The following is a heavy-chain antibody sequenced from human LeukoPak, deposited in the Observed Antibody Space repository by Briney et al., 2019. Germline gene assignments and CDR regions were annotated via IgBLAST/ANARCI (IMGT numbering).Heavy chain of an antibody. CDR1: GGSISSGTYY. D-gene: IGHD3-22*01. CDR3: ARDKYIYDNSGSILDL. J-gene: IGHJ5*02. V-gene: IGHV4-61*02. CDR2: IYTSGST. Sequence: PSQTLSLTCTVSGGSISSGTYYWNWIRQPAGKGLEWIGRIYTSGSTNYNPSLTSRVTISVDTSKNQFSLELSSVTAADTAVYYCARDKYIYDNSGSILDLWGQGTLVTVSS.